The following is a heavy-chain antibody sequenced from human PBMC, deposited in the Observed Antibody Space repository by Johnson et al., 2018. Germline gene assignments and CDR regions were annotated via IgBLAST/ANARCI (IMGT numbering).Heavy chain of an antibody. D-gene: IGHD6-19*01. Sequence: VQLVQSGGGVVQPGRSLRLSCAASGFIFDDYAMHWVRQAPGKGLEWVSGISWNSGKIEYADSVKGRFTISRDNAKNSLYLQMNSLRTEDTALYYCAKDDTSGWYRYFQHWGQGTLVTVSS. CDR1: GFIFDDYA. CDR2: ISWNSGKI. V-gene: IGHV3-9*01. J-gene: IGHJ1*01. CDR3: AKDDTSGWYRYFQH.